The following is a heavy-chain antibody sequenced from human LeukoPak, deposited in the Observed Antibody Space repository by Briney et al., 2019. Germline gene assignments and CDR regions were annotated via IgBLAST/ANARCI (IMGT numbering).Heavy chain of an antibody. D-gene: IGHD5-12*01. CDR2: VNPNSGGT. Sequence: VASVKVSCKASGYTFTGYYMHWVRQAPGQGLEWMGWVNPNSGGTNYAQKFQGRVTMTRDTSISTAYMELSRLRSDDTAVYYCASSRGYGDYYYYMDVWGKGTTVTISS. J-gene: IGHJ6*03. CDR1: GYTFTGYY. CDR3: ASSRGYGDYYYYMDV. V-gene: IGHV1-2*02.